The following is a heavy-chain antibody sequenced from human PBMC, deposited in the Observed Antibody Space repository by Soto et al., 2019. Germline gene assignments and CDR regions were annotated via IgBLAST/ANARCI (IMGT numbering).Heavy chain of an antibody. CDR2: IKSKTDGGTT. V-gene: IGHV3-15*01. D-gene: IGHD2-2*02. J-gene: IGHJ6*03. Sequence: GGSLRLSCAASGFTFSNAWMSWVRQAPGKGLEWVGRIKSKTDGGTTDYAAPVKGRFTISRDDSKNTLYLQMNSLKTEDTAVYYCITDSGYGSSTSSYTPIYYYYYMDVWGKGTTVTVSS. CDR1: GFTFSNAW. CDR3: ITDSGYGSSTSSYTPIYYYYYMDV.